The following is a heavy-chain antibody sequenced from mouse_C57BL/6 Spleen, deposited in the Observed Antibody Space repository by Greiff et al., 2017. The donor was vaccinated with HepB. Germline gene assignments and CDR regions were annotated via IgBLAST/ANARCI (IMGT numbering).Heavy chain of an antibody. J-gene: IGHJ1*03. CDR1: GFTFSDYG. D-gene: IGHD2-2*01. CDR2: ISSGSSTI. Sequence: EVQLVESGGGLVKPGGSLKLSCAASGFTFSDYGMHWVRQAPEKGLEWVAYISSGSSTIYYADTVKGRFTISRDNAKNTLFLQMTSLRSEDTAMYYCARRNGYDWYFDVWGTGTTVTVSS. V-gene: IGHV5-17*01. CDR3: ARRNGYDWYFDV.